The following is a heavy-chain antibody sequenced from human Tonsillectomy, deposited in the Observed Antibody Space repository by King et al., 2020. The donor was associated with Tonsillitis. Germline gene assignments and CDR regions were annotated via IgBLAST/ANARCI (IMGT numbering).Heavy chain of an antibody. CDR3: ARWLKGFDS. CDR1: GFTVSSNY. D-gene: IGHD3-10*01. Sequence: EVQLVESGGGLVQPGGSLRLSCAASGFTVSSNYMSWVRQAPGKGLEWVSLIYSGGSTYYADSVKGRCTISRHNAENTLFLQMNSLRAEDTAVYYCARWLKGFDSWGQGTLVTVSS. J-gene: IGHJ4*02. CDR2: IYSGGST. V-gene: IGHV3-53*04.